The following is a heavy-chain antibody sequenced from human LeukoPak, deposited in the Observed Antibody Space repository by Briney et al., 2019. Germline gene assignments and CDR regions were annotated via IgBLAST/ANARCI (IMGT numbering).Heavy chain of an antibody. CDR3: ARAEPQMYYDILTGSYGYFDY. Sequence: PSETLSLTCTVSGGSISSGDYYWSWIRQPPGKGLEWIGYIYYSGSTYYNPSLKSRVTISVDTSKNQFSLKLSSVTAADTAVYYCARAEPQMYYDILTGSYGYFDYWGQGTLVTVSS. D-gene: IGHD3-9*01. CDR1: GGSISSGDYY. CDR2: IYYSGST. J-gene: IGHJ4*02. V-gene: IGHV4-30-4*01.